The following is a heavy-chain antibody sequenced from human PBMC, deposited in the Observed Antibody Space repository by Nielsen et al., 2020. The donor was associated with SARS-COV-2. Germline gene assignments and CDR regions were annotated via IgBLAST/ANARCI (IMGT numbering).Heavy chain of an antibody. V-gene: IGHV4-39*01. Sequence: PGKGLEWIGTIYSTGRTDYNSSLRDRGTISVDTSQNQFSLNLRSVTAADTAVYYCASSYGTGDFDTWGQGTQVTVSS. J-gene: IGHJ3*02. D-gene: IGHD4-17*01. CDR3: ASSYGTGDFDT. CDR2: IYSTGRT.